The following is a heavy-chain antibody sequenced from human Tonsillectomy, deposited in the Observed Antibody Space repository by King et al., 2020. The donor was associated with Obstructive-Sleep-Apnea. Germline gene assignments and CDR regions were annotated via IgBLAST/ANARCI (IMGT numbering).Heavy chain of an antibody. Sequence: QLVQSGAEVKKPGSSVKVSCKASGGTFSSYAISWVRQAPGQGLEWMGGIIPILGIANYAQKFQGRVTSTADKSTSTAYMELSSLRSEDTAVYYCAADYGGNVFVYWGQGTLVTVSS. D-gene: IGHD4-23*01. CDR1: GGTFSSYA. V-gene: IGHV1-69*09. CDR3: AADYGGNVFVY. J-gene: IGHJ4*02. CDR2: IIPILGIA.